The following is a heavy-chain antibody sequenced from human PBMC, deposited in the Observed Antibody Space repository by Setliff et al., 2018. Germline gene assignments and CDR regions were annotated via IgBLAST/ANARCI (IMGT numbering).Heavy chain of an antibody. Sequence: GASVKVSCKASGYTFTSYAMHWVRQAPGQRLEWMGWINAGNGNTKYSQKFQGRVTITRDTSASTAYMELSSLRSEDTAVYYCARVDCSSTSCYAGIYYYYMDVWGKGTTVTVSS. J-gene: IGHJ6*03. V-gene: IGHV1-3*01. CDR2: INAGNGNT. CDR3: ARVDCSSTSCYAGIYYYYMDV. D-gene: IGHD2-2*01. CDR1: GYTFTSYA.